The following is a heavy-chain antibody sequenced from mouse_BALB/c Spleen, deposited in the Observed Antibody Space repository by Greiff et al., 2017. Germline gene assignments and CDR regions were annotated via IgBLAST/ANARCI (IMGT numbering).Heavy chain of an antibody. D-gene: IGHD3-1*01. CDR2: IYPSDSYT. CDR1: GYTFTSYW. CDR3: TRDSGS. V-gene: IGHV1-69*02. Sequence: QVQLQQPGAELVRPGASVKLSCKASGYTFTSYWINWVKQRPGQGLEWIGNIYPSDSYTNYNQKFKDKATLTVDKSSSTAYMQLSSPTSEDSAVYYCTRDSGSWGQGTSVTVSS. J-gene: IGHJ4*01.